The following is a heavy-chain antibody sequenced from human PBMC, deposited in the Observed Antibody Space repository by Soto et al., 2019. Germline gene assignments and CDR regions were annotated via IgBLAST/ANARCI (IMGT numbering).Heavy chain of an antibody. CDR1: GFTFSSYA. Sequence: PGGSLRLSCAASGFTFSSYAMHWVRQAPGKGLEWVAVISYDGSNKYYADSVKGRFTISRDNSKNTLYLQMNSLRAEGTAVYYCARGGWLQLYRLDYWGQGTLVTVSS. D-gene: IGHD5-12*01. J-gene: IGHJ4*02. CDR3: ARGGWLQLYRLDY. V-gene: IGHV3-30-3*01. CDR2: ISYDGSNK.